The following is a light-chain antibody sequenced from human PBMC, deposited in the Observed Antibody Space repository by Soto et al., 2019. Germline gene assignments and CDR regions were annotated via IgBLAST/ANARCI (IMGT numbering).Light chain of an antibody. V-gene: IGKV3-20*01. J-gene: IGKJ1*01. CDR2: GAS. CDR3: HQRQSWPRT. Sequence: IVLTQSPGTLSLSPGERASLSCRASQSVSSGHLAWYQQKPGQAPRLLIYGASSRATGVPARFSGSGSGTDFTLTISDVEPEDFAVYYCHQRQSWPRTFGQGTKVDIK. CDR1: QSVSSGH.